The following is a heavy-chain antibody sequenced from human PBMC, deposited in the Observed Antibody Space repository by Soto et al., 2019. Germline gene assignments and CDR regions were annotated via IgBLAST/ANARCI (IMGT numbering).Heavy chain of an antibody. J-gene: IGHJ5*02. Sequence: ASVKVSCKASGYTFNTYGISWVRQAPGQGLEWMGWISTFNGETRYAQKFQARVTVTTDTSTTTGYMELRSLRAEDTAVYYCAKGGAARQWFDPWGQGTQVTVSS. V-gene: IGHV1-18*01. CDR3: AKGGAARQWFDP. CDR1: GYTFNTYG. CDR2: ISTFNGET. D-gene: IGHD6-6*01.